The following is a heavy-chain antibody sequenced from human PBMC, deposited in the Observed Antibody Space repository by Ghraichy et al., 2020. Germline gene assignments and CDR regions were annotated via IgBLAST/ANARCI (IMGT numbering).Heavy chain of an antibody. V-gene: IGHV3-23*01. CDR3: AKFTTAGCNSYFDS. D-gene: IGHD2-2*02. CDR2: MSGSADST. J-gene: IGHJ4*02. CDR1: GFTFSNYA. Sequence: GGSLRLSCAASGFTFSNYAMSWVRQAAGKGLEWVPVMSGSADSTYYTDSVKGRFTISRDNSKNTLYLQMNSLRAEDTAVYYCAKFTTAGCNSYFDSWGQGALVTVSS.